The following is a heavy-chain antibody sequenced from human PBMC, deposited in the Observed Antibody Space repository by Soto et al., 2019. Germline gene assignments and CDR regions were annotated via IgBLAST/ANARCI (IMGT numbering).Heavy chain of an antibody. Sequence: GGSLRLSCAASGFTFSSYAMSWVRQAPGKGLEWVSAISGSGGSTYYADSVKGRFTISRDNSKNTLYLQMNSLRAEDTAVYYCAKAMPTYCSGGSCYSYNFDYWGQGTLVTVSS. CDR1: GFTFSSYA. D-gene: IGHD2-15*01. CDR2: ISGSGGST. CDR3: AKAMPTYCSGGSCYSYNFDY. J-gene: IGHJ4*02. V-gene: IGHV3-23*01.